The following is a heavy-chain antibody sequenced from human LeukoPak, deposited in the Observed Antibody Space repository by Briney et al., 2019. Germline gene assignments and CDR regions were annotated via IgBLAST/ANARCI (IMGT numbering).Heavy chain of an antibody. D-gene: IGHD6-13*01. CDR1: VGSISSSSYY. V-gene: IGHV4-39*01. CDR2: IYYSGST. J-gene: IGHJ5*02. Sequence: PSETLSLTCTVSVGSISSSSYYWGWIRQPPGKGLEWIGSIYYSGSTYYNPSLKSRVTISVDTSKNQFSLKLSSVTAADTAVYYCARISRYSSSWTRTDWFDPWGQGTLVTVSS. CDR3: ARISRYSSSWTRTDWFDP.